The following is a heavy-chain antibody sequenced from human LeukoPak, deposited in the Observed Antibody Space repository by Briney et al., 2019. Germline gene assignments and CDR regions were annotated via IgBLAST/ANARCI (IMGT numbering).Heavy chain of an antibody. J-gene: IGHJ4*02. D-gene: IGHD4-17*01. Sequence: SQTLSLTCAVSGGSISSGGYSWSWIRQPPGKGLEWIGYIYHSGSTYYNPSLKSRATISVDRSKNQFSLKLSSVTAADTAVYYCAREGLSGDYDYWGQGTLVTVSS. CDR1: GGSISSGGYS. CDR2: IYHSGST. CDR3: AREGLSGDYDY. V-gene: IGHV4-30-2*01.